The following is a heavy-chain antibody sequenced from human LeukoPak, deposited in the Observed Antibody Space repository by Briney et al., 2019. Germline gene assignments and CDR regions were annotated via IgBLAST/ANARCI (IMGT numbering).Heavy chain of an antibody. CDR3: ARDTYYYDSSGYQGLFDY. V-gene: IGHV1-69*04. Sequence: ASVKVSCKASGGTFSSYAISWVRQAPGQGLEWMGRIIPIFGIANYAQKFQGRVTITAVKSTSTAYMELSSLRSEDTAVYYCARDTYYYDSSGYQGLFDYWGQGTLVTVSS. CDR2: IIPIFGIA. D-gene: IGHD3-22*01. CDR1: GGTFSSYA. J-gene: IGHJ4*02.